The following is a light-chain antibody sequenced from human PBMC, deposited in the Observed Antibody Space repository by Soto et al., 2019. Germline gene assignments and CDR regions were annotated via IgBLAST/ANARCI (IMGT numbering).Light chain of an antibody. V-gene: IGKV1-9*01. CDR1: QGISSY. CDR3: QKYETFSGT. J-gene: IGKJ1*01. CDR2: DAS. Sequence: IQLTHSPSYLSASVVKSGTITCLASQGISSYLAWYQQKPGEAPKLLIYDASALPRGVPSRFSGSGSGTKFTLTIASLQPDDFATYYCQKYETFSGTFGTGNTVAIK.